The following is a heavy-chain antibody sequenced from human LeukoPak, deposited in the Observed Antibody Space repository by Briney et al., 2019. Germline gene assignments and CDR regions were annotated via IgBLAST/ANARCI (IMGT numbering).Heavy chain of an antibody. Sequence: ASVKVSCKASGYTFTGYYMHWVRQAPGQGLEWMGRINPNSGGTNYAQKFQGRATMTRDTSTSTIYMELSSLRSEDTAVYYCARDTGSDYNNLLFDYWGQGTLVTVSS. CDR2: INPNSGGT. V-gene: IGHV1-2*06. D-gene: IGHD4-11*01. CDR3: ARDTGSDYNNLLFDY. CDR1: GYTFTGYY. J-gene: IGHJ4*02.